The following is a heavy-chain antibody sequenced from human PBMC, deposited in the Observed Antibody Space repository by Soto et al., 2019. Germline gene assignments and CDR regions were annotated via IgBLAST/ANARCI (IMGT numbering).Heavy chain of an antibody. D-gene: IGHD7-27*01. CDR3: VRHLSGGDAFDM. J-gene: IGHJ3*02. Sequence: SETLSLTCTVSGASIRSRGSYWGWIRQSPGKGLEWIGSISHSGSTFYNSPLKSRVTISADTSNNHCSLKMTSVTAADTAIFYCVRHLSGGDAFDMWGQGTMVT. CDR1: GASIRSRGSY. CDR2: ISHSGST. V-gene: IGHV4-39*01.